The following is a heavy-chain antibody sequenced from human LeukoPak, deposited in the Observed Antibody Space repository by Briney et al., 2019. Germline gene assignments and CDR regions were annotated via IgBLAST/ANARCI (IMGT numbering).Heavy chain of an antibody. CDR1: GYTFTSYD. CDR2: MNPNSGNT. Sequence: ASVKVSCKASGYTFTSYDINWVRQATGQGLEWMGWMNPNSGNTGYAQKFQGRVTITRNTSISTAYMELSSLRVEDTALYYCARRAPSHDFDDWGQGTLVTVSS. V-gene: IGHV1-8*03. J-gene: IGHJ4*02. CDR3: ARRAPSHDFDD.